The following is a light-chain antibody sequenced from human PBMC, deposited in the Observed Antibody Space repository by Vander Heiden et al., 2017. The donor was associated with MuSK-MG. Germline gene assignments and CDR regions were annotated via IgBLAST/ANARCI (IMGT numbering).Light chain of an antibody. V-gene: IGKV1-39*01. J-gene: IGKJ4*01. CDR1: QSISSY. CDR3: QQSYSTPLT. CDR2: AAS. Sequence: DMQMARSPSSLSASVGDRVTITCRASQSISSYFNWYQQKPGKAPKLLIDAASSLQSGVPSRFSGSGSGTDFTLTISSLQPEDFATYYCQQSYSTPLTFGGGTKVEIK.